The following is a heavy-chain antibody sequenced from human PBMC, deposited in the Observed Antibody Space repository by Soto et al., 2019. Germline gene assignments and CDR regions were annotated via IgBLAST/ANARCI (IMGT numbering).Heavy chain of an antibody. V-gene: IGHV3-23*01. CDR2: ISGTASRT. J-gene: IGHJ4*02. CDR1: GFTPTTTP. D-gene: IGHD3-9*01. CDR3: ATSFRYFDN. Sequence: HPGGSLRLSCAGSGFTPTTTPLSWVRQPPGKGLEWVTTISGTASRTYYVDSAKGRFFISRDNSKNTVTLQMNNLTVDDTAVYYCATSFRYFDNWGQGTRVTVSS.